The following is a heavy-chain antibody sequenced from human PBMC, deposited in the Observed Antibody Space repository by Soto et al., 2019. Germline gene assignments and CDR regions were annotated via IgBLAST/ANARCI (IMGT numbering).Heavy chain of an antibody. CDR2: ISYDGSNK. CDR1: GFTFSSYA. CDR3: ARDLQNEGIAARLTFDY. J-gene: IGHJ4*02. Sequence: GGSLGLSCAAYGFTFSSYAMHWVRQAPGKGLEWVAVISYDGSNKYYADSVKGRFTVSRDNSKNTLYLQMNSLRAEDTAVYYCARDLQNEGIAARLTFDYWGQGTLVTVSS. D-gene: IGHD6-6*01. V-gene: IGHV3-30-3*01.